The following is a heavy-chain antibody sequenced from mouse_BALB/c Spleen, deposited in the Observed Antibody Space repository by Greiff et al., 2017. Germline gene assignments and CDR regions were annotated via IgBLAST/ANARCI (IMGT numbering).Heavy chain of an antibody. Sequence: EVHLVESGGGLVQPGGSRKLSCAASGFTFSSFGMHWVRQAPEKGLEWVAYISSGSSTIYYADTVKGRFTISRDNPKNTLFLQMTSLRSEDTAMYYCARRGPHWYFDVWGAGTTVTVSS. V-gene: IGHV5-17*02. CDR1: GFTFSSFG. CDR2: ISSGSSTI. J-gene: IGHJ1*01. CDR3: ARRGPHWYFDV.